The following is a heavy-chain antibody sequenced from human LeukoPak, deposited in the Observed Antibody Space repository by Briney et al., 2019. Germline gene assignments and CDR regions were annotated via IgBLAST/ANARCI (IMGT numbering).Heavy chain of an antibody. CDR3: ARDSGTTGEAKFDP. CDR1: GGSFNDYY. V-gene: IGHV4-34*01. J-gene: IGHJ5*02. Sequence: SETLSLTCAVYGGSFNDYYWSWIRQPPGKGLEWIGEINHSGSTNYNPSLKSRVTISIDTSKKQFSLKLSSVTAADTAVYYCARDSGTTGEAKFDPWGQGTLVTVSS. CDR2: INHSGST. D-gene: IGHD4-17*01.